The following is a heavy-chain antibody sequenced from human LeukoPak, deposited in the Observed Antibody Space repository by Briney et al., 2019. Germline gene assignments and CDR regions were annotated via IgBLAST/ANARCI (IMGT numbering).Heavy chain of an antibody. V-gene: IGHV3-7*01. CDR2: IKEDGSEI. Sequence: GGSLRLSCAASGFTFSRYWMSWVRQAPEKGLEWVANIKEDGSEIYYVDSVKGRFTISRDNAKNSLYLQMSSLRAEDTAVYYCARGQTWGQGTLVIVSS. CDR1: GFTFSRYW. J-gene: IGHJ4*02. CDR3: ARGQT.